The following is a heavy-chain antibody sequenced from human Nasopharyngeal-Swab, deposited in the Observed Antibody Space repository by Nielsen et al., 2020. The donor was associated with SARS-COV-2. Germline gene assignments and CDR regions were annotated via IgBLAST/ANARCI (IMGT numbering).Heavy chain of an antibody. Sequence: GGSLRLSCAASGFTFSSYSMNWVRQAPGKGLEWVSYISSSSSTIYYADSVKGRFTISRDNAKNSLYLQMSSLRAEDTAVYYCARAPKRGSSGYQVVYWGQGTLVTVSS. CDR2: ISSSSSTI. V-gene: IGHV3-48*01. D-gene: IGHD3-22*01. J-gene: IGHJ4*02. CDR1: GFTFSSYS. CDR3: ARAPKRGSSGYQVVY.